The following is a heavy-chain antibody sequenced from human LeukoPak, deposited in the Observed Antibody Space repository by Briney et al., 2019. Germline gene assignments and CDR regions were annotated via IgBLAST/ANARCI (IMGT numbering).Heavy chain of an antibody. CDR1: GFTFSESW. V-gene: IGHV3-7*01. CDR3: ATYINWVAGDV. Sequence: GGSLRLSCAASGFTFSESWMTWVRQVPGQGLEWVAHINHEGGGIQYVDSVKGRFTISRDNAKGSVYLQMNSLRAEHTAIYHCATYINWVAGDVWGQGTTVIVSS. CDR2: INHEGGGI. J-gene: IGHJ6*02. D-gene: IGHD1-1*01.